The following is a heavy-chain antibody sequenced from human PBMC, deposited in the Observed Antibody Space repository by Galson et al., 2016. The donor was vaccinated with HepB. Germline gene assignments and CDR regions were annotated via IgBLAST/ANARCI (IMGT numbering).Heavy chain of an antibody. CDR3: VKGTSLVRGVPNYYYVMDV. J-gene: IGHJ6*01. V-gene: IGHV3-64D*06. CDR2: ISDSGDTT. Sequence: SLRLSCAASGFTFSRFAMHWVRQAPGKALEFVSTISDSGDTTYYADSVKARFNISRDNSKNTLYLQVRSLRPEDTAVYYCVKGTSLVRGVPNYYYVMDVWGQWTTVTVSS. CDR1: GFTFSRFA. D-gene: IGHD3-10*01.